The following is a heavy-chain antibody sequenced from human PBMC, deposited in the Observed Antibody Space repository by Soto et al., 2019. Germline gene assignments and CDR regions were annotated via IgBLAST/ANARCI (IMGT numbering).Heavy chain of an antibody. Sequence: SETLSLTCAVYGGSFSGYYWSWIRQPPGKGLEWIGHISYSGRTSYNSSLKSRVTISVDTSKSQLSLKLSSVTAADTAVYYCAKVRDCSGGTCYSWWFDPWGQGTLVTV. J-gene: IGHJ5*02. V-gene: IGHV4-59*01. D-gene: IGHD2-15*01. CDR1: GGSFSGYY. CDR2: ISYSGRT. CDR3: AKVRDCSGGTCYSWWFDP.